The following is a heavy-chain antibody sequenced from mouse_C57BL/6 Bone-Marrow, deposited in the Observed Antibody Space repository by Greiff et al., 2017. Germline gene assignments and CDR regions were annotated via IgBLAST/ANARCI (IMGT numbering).Heavy chain of an antibody. CDR3: ARQWLLRSAMDY. Sequence: VQLQQSGPELVKLGASVKIPCKVPGYTFTDYTLDWVKQSHGKSLEWIGDINPNNGGTNYNQKLKGKATLTVDKFSSTAYMELRSLTSEDTAVYYCARQWLLRSAMDYWGQGTSVTVSS. J-gene: IGHJ4*01. CDR2: INPNNGGT. CDR1: GYTFTDYT. V-gene: IGHV1-18*01. D-gene: IGHD2-3*01.